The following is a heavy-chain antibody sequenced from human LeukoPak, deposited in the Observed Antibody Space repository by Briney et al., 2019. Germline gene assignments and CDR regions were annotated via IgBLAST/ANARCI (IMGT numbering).Heavy chain of an antibody. V-gene: IGHV1-18*01. J-gene: IGHJ5*02. Sequence: GASVKVSCRASDDNFATYGVTWVRQAPGQGLEWMGWINTYNGNINYAQNFQGRVTLTTDTPTSTAYMELRNLRSDDTAVYYCAREVWFGEILWLLDPWGQGALVTVS. D-gene: IGHD3-10*01. CDR2: INTYNGNI. CDR3: AREVWFGEILWLLDP. CDR1: DDNFATYG.